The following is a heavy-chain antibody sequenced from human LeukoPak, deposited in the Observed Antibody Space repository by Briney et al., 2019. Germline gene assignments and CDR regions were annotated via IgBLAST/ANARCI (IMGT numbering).Heavy chain of an antibody. CDR1: GGSFSGYY. CDR3: ARASSIGYSYGKDFDY. J-gene: IGHJ4*02. Sequence: SETLSLTCAVYGGSFSGYYWSWIRQPPGKGLEWIGEINHSGSTNYNPSPKSRVTISVDTSKNQFSLKLSSATAADTAVYYCARASSIGYSYGKDFDYWGQGTLVTVSS. V-gene: IGHV4-34*01. CDR2: INHSGST. D-gene: IGHD5-18*01.